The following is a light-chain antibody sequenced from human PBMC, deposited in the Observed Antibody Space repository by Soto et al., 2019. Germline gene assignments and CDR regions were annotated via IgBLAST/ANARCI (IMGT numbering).Light chain of an antibody. J-gene: IGKJ4*01. CDR2: ATS. CDR3: HKYNHAPT. Sequence: DIQLTQSPSSLSASVGDRVTITCRASQAISSYLAWYQQKPGKVPELLIYATSTLQSGAPSRFSGIGSGTYFTLTISSLQPEDVATYYCHKYNHAPTFGGGTKVEIK. V-gene: IGKV1-27*01. CDR1: QAISSY.